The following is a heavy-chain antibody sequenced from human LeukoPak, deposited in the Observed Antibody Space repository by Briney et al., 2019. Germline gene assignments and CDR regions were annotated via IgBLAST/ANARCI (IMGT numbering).Heavy chain of an antibody. CDR3: ARDGDLWFADY. Sequence: GGSLRLSCAASGFTFSSYSMNWVRQAPGKGLEWVSSISSSSSYIYYADSVEGRFTISRDNAENSLYLQMNSLRAEDTAVYYCARDGDLWFADYWGQGTLVTVSS. CDR2: ISSSSSYI. J-gene: IGHJ4*02. CDR1: GFTFSSYS. D-gene: IGHD3-10*01. V-gene: IGHV3-21*01.